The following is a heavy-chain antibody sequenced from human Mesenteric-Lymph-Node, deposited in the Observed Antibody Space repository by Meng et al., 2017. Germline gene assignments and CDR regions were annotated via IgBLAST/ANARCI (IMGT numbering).Heavy chain of an antibody. Sequence: QVQLKQSGPSLVEPSGTLSLTCTVSGGSISSGYYYWSWIRQPPGKGLEWIGYIYYSGSTYYNPSLKSRVTISVDTSKNQFSLKLSSVTAADTAVYYCARGPTTYFDYWGQGTLVTVSS. V-gene: IGHV4-30-4*01. CDR3: ARGPTTYFDY. CDR2: IYYSGST. CDR1: GGSISSGYYY. J-gene: IGHJ4*02. D-gene: IGHD4-17*01.